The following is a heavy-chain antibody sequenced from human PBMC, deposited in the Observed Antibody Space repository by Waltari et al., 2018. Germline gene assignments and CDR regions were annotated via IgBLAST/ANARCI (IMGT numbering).Heavy chain of an antibody. Sequence: QVQLQQWGAGLFKPSETLSVSCAVYGGSFGGYYGSWLRQSPGKGLQWIGEMNPDGTTNYTPSLKSRVIMSLDKSRNQFSLKLTSVTAADTAVYYCARGPKSIMTANRGGWFDPWGQGTLVTVSS. CDR2: MNPDGTT. CDR1: GGSFGGYY. CDR3: ARGPKSIMTANRGGWFDP. J-gene: IGHJ5*02. D-gene: IGHD2-21*02. V-gene: IGHV4-34*02.